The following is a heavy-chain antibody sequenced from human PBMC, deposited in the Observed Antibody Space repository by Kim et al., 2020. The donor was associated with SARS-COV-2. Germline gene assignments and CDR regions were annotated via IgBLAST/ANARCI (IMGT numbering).Heavy chain of an antibody. CDR3: AKDAKNYGDYWDY. Sequence: YAHFGKGRFTITSENSAHTLYLQMNSLRAEDTAVYYCAKDAKNYGDYWDYWGQGTLVTVSS. V-gene: IGHV3-23*01. J-gene: IGHJ4*02. D-gene: IGHD4-17*01.